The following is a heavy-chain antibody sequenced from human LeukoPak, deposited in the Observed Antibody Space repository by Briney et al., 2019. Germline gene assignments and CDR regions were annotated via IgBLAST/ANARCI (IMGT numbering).Heavy chain of an antibody. Sequence: GGSLRLSCAASGFTFVTFAMGWVRQAPGKGLEWVSTISGSGGGTYYADSVKGRFTISRDNSKNTLYLQMNSLRAEDTAVYYCAKGDDHEDYWGQGTLVTVSS. V-gene: IGHV3-23*01. CDR1: GFTFVTFA. J-gene: IGHJ4*02. CDR3: AKGDDHEDY. CDR2: ISGSGGGT.